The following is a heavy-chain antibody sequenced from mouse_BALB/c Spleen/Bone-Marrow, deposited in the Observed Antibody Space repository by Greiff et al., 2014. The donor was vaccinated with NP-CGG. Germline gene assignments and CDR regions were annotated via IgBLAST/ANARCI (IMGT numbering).Heavy chain of an antibody. D-gene: IGHD1-2*01. CDR2: IDPANGNT. Sequence: VQLKESGAELVKPGASVKLSCTASGFNIKDTYMHWVKQRPEQGLEWIGRIDPANGNTKYDPKFQGKATITADTSSNTAYLQLSSLTSEDTACYYCARYYYGYYFDYWGQGTTLTVSS. J-gene: IGHJ2*01. V-gene: IGHV14-3*02. CDR1: GFNIKDTY. CDR3: ARYYYGYYFDY.